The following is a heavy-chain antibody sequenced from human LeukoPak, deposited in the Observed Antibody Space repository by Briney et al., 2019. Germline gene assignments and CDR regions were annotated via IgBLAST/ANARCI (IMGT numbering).Heavy chain of an antibody. D-gene: IGHD3-10*01. CDR3: ARNYDSGSYGDWFDP. CDR2: ISSSGSTI. Sequence: GGSLRLSCEASGFTFSSYEVNWVRQAPGKGLEWVSYISSSGSTIYYADSVKGRFTISRDNAKNSLYLQMNSLRAEDTAVYYCARNYDSGSYGDWFDPWGQGTLVTVSS. V-gene: IGHV3-48*03. J-gene: IGHJ5*02. CDR1: GFTFSSYE.